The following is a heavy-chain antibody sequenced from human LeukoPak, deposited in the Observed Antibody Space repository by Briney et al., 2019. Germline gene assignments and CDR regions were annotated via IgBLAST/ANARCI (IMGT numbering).Heavy chain of an antibody. CDR3: SRNGLVDFDY. Sequence: PGGSLRLSCTTSGFAFDDFVMRWGRQPPGKGLEWVGFIRRRAYGGAAEYAASVKGRFIISRDDSKGIAYLQMNSLKTEDTAVYYCSRNGLVDFDYWGQGSRVIVSP. V-gene: IGHV3-49*04. J-gene: IGHJ4*02. CDR1: GFAFDDFV. CDR2: IRRRAYGGAA.